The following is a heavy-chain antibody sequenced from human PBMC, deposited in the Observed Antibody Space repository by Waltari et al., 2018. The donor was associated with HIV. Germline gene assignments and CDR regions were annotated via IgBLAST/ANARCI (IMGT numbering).Heavy chain of an antibody. Sequence: EVQLLQSGAEVKKPGDSLKISCAASGYSFTTYWIGWVRQMPGKGLEWMGIIYPGDSDPRYSPSFQGQVTISADKSISTAYLQWSSLKASDTAMYYCARGPAVADFDYWGQGTLVTVSS. D-gene: IGHD6-19*01. V-gene: IGHV5-51*03. CDR1: GYSFTTYW. CDR3: ARGPAVADFDY. CDR2: IYPGDSDP. J-gene: IGHJ4*02.